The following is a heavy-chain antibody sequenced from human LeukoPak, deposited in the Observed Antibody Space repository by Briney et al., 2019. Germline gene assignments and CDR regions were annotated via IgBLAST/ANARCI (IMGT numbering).Heavy chain of an antibody. CDR2: ISGSGGST. J-gene: IGHJ1*01. D-gene: IGHD3-16*01. Sequence: GSLRLSCAASGFTFSSYAMSWVRQAPGKGLEWVSAISGSGGSTYYADSVKGRFTISRDNSKNTLYLQMNSLRAEDTAVYYCAKARGAWGDFQHWGQGTLVTVSS. CDR1: GFTFSSYA. V-gene: IGHV3-23*01. CDR3: AKARGAWGDFQH.